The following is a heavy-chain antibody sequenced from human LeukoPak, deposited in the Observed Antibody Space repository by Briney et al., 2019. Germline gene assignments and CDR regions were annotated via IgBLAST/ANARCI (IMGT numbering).Heavy chain of an antibody. Sequence: QPGGSLRLSCAASGFTFSSYAMHWVRRASSKGLEWVAAISYDGSNKKYADSVKGRFTISRDNSKNTLYLQMNSLRSDDTAVYYCARGVRIAVAGYIDCWGQGTLVTVSS. CDR1: GFTFSSYA. D-gene: IGHD6-19*01. CDR2: ISYDGSNK. J-gene: IGHJ4*02. CDR3: ARGVRIAVAGYIDC. V-gene: IGHV3-30*04.